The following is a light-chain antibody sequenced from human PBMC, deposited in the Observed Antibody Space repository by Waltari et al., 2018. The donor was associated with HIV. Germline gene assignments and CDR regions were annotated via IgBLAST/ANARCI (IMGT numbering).Light chain of an antibody. CDR3: QVWDSSTGV. CDR1: NIGSKN. Sequence: SYELTQPLSVSVALGQTARITCGGNNIGSKNVHCYQHKPGLAPVLVIYRDSNRPSGIPERFSASNSGNTATLTISRAQAGDEADYYCQVWDSSTGVFGGGTKLTVL. J-gene: IGLJ2*01. CDR2: RDS. V-gene: IGLV3-9*01.